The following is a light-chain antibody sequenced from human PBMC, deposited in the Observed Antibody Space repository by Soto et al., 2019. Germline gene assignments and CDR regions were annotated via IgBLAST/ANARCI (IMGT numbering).Light chain of an antibody. CDR1: SSDVGGYNY. CDR3: SSYISRSRV. Sequence: QSVLTQPASVSGSPGQSITISCTGTSSDVGGYNYVSWYQQHPGKAPKLMIYEVSNRPSGVSNRFSGSKSGNTASLTISGLQAEDEADYYCSSYISRSRVFXTGTKLTVL. V-gene: IGLV2-14*01. J-gene: IGLJ1*01. CDR2: EVS.